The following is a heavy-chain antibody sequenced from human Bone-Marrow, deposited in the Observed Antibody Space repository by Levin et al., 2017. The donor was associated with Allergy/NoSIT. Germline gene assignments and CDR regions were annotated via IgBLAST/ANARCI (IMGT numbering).Heavy chain of an antibody. V-gene: IGHV3-73*01. D-gene: IGHD3-22*01. CDR1: GFIFNGSA. CDR3: TTRHPEGYEY. CDR2: IRGKANNHAT. Sequence: GESLKISCSTSGFIFNGSAMQWVRQAPGKGLEWLGRIRGKANNHATSYAVSVKGRFTMSRDDSKKILFLQVDSLKTEDTAVYYCTTRHPEGYEYWGQGTQVIVSS. J-gene: IGHJ4*02.